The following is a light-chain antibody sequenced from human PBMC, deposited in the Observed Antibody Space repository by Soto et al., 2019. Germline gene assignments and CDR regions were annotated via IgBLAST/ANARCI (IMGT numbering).Light chain of an antibody. CDR1: QRRLYTSTNKDY. Sequence: IVMAHTPDLLPESLGDRATIKGKSSQRRLYTSTNKDYLAWYQQKPGQPPKLIISWASTRESGVPGRFSGSGSGADFTLTISSLQAEDVAVYYCQQYYATPLTFGGGTNVEIK. CDR2: WAS. CDR3: QQYYATPLT. J-gene: IGKJ4*01. V-gene: IGKV4-1*01.